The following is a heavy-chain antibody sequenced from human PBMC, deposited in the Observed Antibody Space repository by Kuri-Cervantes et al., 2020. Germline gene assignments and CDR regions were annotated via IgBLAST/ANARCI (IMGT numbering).Heavy chain of an antibody. CDR1: GFTFSSYS. Sequence: GESLKISCAASGFTFSSYSMNWVRQAPGKGLEWVSYISSSSSTIYYADSVKGRFTISRDNSKNTLYPQMNSLRAEDTAVYYCARDSGYYTYIMDVWGKGTTVTVSS. CDR2: ISSSSSTI. V-gene: IGHV3-48*01. CDR3: ARDSGYYTYIMDV. J-gene: IGHJ6*03. D-gene: IGHD3-3*01.